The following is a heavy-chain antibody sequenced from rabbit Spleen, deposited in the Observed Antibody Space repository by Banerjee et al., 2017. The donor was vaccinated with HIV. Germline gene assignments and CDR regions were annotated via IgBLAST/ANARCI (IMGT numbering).Heavy chain of an antibody. CDR2: IYTGSSGRT. Sequence: QSLEESGGGLVQPEGSLTLTCTASGFSFSSSYYMCWVRQAPGKGLEWIACIYTGSSGRTYYASWVKGRFTISKTSSTTVTLQMTSLTAADTATYFCARDNDGGTLYTADYFNLWGPGTLVTVS. D-gene: IGHD8-1*01. J-gene: IGHJ4*01. CDR1: GFSFSSSYY. V-gene: IGHV1S40*01. CDR3: ARDNDGGTLYTADYFNL.